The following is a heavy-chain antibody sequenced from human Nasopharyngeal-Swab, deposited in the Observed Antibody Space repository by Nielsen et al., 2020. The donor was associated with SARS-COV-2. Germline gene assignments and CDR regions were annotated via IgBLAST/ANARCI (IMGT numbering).Heavy chain of an antibody. D-gene: IGHD3-10*01. CDR1: GFTFSSYS. CDR3: ARDREFGELWGY. J-gene: IGHJ4*02. CDR2: ISSSSSYI. V-gene: IGHV3-21*01. Sequence: ESLKISCAASGFTFSSYSMNWVRQAPGKGLEWVSSISSSSSYIYYADSVKGRFTISRDNAKNSLYLQMNSLRAEDTAVYYCARDREFGELWGYWGQGTLVTVSS.